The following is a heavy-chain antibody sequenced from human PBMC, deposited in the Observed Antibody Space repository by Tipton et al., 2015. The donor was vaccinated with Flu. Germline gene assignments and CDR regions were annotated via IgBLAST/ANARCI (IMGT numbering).Heavy chain of an antibody. J-gene: IGHJ4*02. CDR1: GFTFSGYG. CDR2: IRHDESDK. V-gene: IGHV3-33*01. Sequence: SGFTFSGYGMHWVRQAPGKGLEWVAFIRHDESDKYYADSVKGRFTISRDNAKTSLYLQMNNLRADDTAVYYCTRRLVEDWGPGTQVTVSS. CDR3: TRRLVED.